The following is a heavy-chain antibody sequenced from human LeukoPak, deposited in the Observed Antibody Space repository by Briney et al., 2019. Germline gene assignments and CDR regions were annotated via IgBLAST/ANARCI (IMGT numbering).Heavy chain of an antibody. V-gene: IGHV1-18*03. CDR2: ISAYNGNT. Sequence: GASVKVSCKASGYTFTSYGISWVRQAPGQGLEWMGWISAYNGNTNYAQKLQGRVTMTTDTSTSTAYMELRSLRSDDMAVYYCARSPLGYCSSTSCEDPWFDYWGQGTLVTVSS. CDR3: ARSPLGYCSSTSCEDPWFDY. J-gene: IGHJ4*02. CDR1: GYTFTSYG. D-gene: IGHD2-2*01.